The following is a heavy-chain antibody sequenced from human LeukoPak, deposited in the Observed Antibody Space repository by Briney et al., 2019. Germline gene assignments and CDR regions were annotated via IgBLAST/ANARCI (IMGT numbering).Heavy chain of an antibody. CDR2: ISWNSGSI. J-gene: IGHJ4*02. CDR3: AKGRRGSSSWDLFDY. Sequence: GGSLRLSCAASGFTFDDYAMHWVRQALGKGLEWVSGISWNSGSIGYADSVKGRFTISRDNAKNSLYLQMNSLRAEDMALYYCAKGRRGSSSWDLFDYWGQGTLVTVSS. CDR1: GFTFDDYA. V-gene: IGHV3-9*03. D-gene: IGHD6-13*01.